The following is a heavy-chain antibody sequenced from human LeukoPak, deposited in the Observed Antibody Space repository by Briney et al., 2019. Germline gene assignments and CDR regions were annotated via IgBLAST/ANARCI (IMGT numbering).Heavy chain of an antibody. CDR3: ARDWAGKYYYDSSGYYPTPDFDY. CDR2: ISAYNGNT. CDR1: GYTFTSYG. V-gene: IGHV1-18*01. D-gene: IGHD3-22*01. J-gene: IGHJ4*02. Sequence: PAASVKVSCKASGYTFTSYGISWVRQAPGQGLEWMGWISAYNGNTNYAQKLQGRVTMTTDTSTSTAYMELRSLRSDDTAVYYCARDWAGKYYYDSSGYYPTPDFDYWGQGTLVTVSS.